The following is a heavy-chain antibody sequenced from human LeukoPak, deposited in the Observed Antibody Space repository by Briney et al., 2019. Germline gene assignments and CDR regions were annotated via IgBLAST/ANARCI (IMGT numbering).Heavy chain of an antibody. CDR3: ARVKGEGAHFDY. CDR1: GGTFSSYA. V-gene: IGHV1-69*01. CDR2: IIPIFGTA. J-gene: IGHJ4*02. D-gene: IGHD1-26*01. Sequence: ASVKVSCKASGGTFSSYAISWVRQAPGQGLEWMGGIIPIFGTANYAQKFQGRVTITADESTSTAYMELSSLRSEDTAVYYCARVKGEGAHFDYWGQGTLVTVSS.